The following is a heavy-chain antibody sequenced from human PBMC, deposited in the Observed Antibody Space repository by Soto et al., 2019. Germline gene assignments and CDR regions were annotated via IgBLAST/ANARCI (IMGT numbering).Heavy chain of an antibody. D-gene: IGHD5-12*01. CDR3: AKDPDGGYDWTTYYFDY. Sequence: GGSLRLSCAASGFTFSSYAMSWVRQAPGKGLEWVSAISGSGGSTYYADSVKGRFTISRDNSKNTLYLQMNSLRAEDTAVYYCAKDPDGGYDWTTYYFDYWGQGTLVTVSS. CDR1: GFTFSSYA. J-gene: IGHJ4*02. V-gene: IGHV3-23*01. CDR2: ISGSGGST.